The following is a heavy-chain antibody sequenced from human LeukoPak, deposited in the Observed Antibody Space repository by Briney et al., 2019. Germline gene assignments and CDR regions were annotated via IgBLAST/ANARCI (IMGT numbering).Heavy chain of an antibody. J-gene: IGHJ3*02. V-gene: IGHV3-23*01. CDR2: ISGSGGST. Sequence: AGGSLRLSCVASGFTFSSYAMSWVRQAPGKGLEWVSAISGSGGSTYYADSVKGRFTISRDNSKNTLYLQMNSLRAEDTAVYYCAKDPGIAVAGTEDDAFDIWGQGTMVTVSS. D-gene: IGHD6-19*01. CDR1: GFTFSSYA. CDR3: AKDPGIAVAGTEDDAFDI.